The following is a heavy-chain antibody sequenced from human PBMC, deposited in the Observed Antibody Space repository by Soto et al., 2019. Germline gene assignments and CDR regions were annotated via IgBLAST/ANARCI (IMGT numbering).Heavy chain of an antibody. D-gene: IGHD1-7*01. V-gene: IGHV1-69*08. CDR1: GGTFSSYT. CDR3: ARDRPGTDYYYYMDV. J-gene: IGHJ6*03. CDR2: IIPILGIA. Sequence: QVQLVQSGAEVKKPGSSVKVSCKASGGTFSSYTISWVRQAPGQGLEWMGRIIPILGIANYAPKFQGRVTITADKSTSTAYMELSSLRSEDTAVYYCARDRPGTDYYYYMDVWGKGTTVTVSS.